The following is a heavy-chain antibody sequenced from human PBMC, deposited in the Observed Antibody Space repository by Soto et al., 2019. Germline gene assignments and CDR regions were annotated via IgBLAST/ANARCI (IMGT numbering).Heavy chain of an antibody. Sequence: QVQLQESGPGLVKPSETLSLTCTVSGGSISSYYWSWIRQPPGKGLEWIGYIYYSGSTNYNPSLKSRLTISVDTSKNQFSLKLSSVTAADTAVYYCARRINWGYWYFDLWGRGTLVTVSS. CDR2: IYYSGST. CDR1: GGSISSYY. CDR3: ARRINWGYWYFDL. V-gene: IGHV4-59*01. D-gene: IGHD7-27*01. J-gene: IGHJ2*01.